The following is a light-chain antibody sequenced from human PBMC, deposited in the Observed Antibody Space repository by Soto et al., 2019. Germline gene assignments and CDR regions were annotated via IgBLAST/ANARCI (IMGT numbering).Light chain of an antibody. J-gene: IGKJ4*01. CDR2: GAS. V-gene: IGKV3-20*01. CDR1: QIVTSSY. Sequence: EIVLMQSPGTLSLSPGERATLSFRASQIVTSSYLDWYQQKPDQPPRLLIYGASNRATGIPVRFSGSGSGTDFTLTVSRMEPEDFAEYYCEQYGSSPAFGGGTKVEIK. CDR3: EQYGSSPA.